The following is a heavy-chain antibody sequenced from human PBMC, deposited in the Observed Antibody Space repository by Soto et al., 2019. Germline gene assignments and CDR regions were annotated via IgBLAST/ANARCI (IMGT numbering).Heavy chain of an antibody. J-gene: IGHJ3*02. CDR2: IYYSGST. Sequence: PSETLPHTFTVSGGSISRGDYYRCWIRPTQGKGLEWIGYIYYSGSTYYNPSLKSRVTISVDTSKNPFYPKLSSVTAADTAVYYCASAYYYDSSGYYSDAFDIWGQGTMVT. D-gene: IGHD3-22*01. CDR3: ASAYYYDSSGYYSDAFDI. V-gene: IGHV4-30-4*01. CDR1: GGSISRGDYY.